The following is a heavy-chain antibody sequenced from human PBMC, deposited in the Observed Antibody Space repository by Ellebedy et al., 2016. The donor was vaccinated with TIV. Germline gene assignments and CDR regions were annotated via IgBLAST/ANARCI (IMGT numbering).Heavy chain of an antibody. CDR3: ARRGSYGDYAVQVNSWFDR. CDR2: IYQDGSVQ. CDR1: GFNFRSYW. D-gene: IGHD3-16*01. J-gene: IGHJ5*02. Sequence: PGGSLRLSCAASGFNFRSYWMSWVRQAPGKGLEWVANIYQDGSVQYYLDSVKGRFTISRDNAINSLFLQMNRLRAGDTAVYYCARRGSYGDYAVQVNSWFDRWGRGTLVTVSS. V-gene: IGHV3-7*01.